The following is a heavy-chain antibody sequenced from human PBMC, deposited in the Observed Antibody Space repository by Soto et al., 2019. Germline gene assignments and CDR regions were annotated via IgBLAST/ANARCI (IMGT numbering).Heavy chain of an antibody. J-gene: IGHJ3*02. V-gene: IGHV6-1*01. Sequence: PSQTLSLTCAISGDSVSSNSAAWNWIRQSPSRGLEWLGRTYYRSKWYNDYAVSVKSRITINPDTSKNQFSLQLNSVTPEDTAVYYCARGHSSIAGPLDAFDIWGQGTMVTVSS. D-gene: IGHD6-6*01. CDR1: GDSVSSNSAA. CDR3: ARGHSSIAGPLDAFDI. CDR2: TYYRSKWYN.